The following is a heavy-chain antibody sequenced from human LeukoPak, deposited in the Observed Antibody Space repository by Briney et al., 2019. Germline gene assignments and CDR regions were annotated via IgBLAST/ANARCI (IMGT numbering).Heavy chain of an antibody. CDR3: ARVKRYYDSSGYGRYFQH. J-gene: IGHJ1*01. CDR2: INHSGST. CDR1: GGSFSGYY. Sequence: SETLSLTCAVYGGSFSGYYWSWIRQPPGKGLEWIGEINHSGSTNYNPSLKSRVTISVDTSKNQFSLKLSSVTAADTAVYYCARVKRYYDSSGYGRYFQHWGQGTLVTVSS. D-gene: IGHD3-22*01. V-gene: IGHV4-34*01.